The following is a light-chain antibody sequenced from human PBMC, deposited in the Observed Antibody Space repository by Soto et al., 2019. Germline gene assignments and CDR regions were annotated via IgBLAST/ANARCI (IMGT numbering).Light chain of an antibody. V-gene: IGLV2-14*03. CDR2: DVS. Sequence: QSALTQPASVSGAPGQSITISCTGTSSDIGGYNYVSWYQQLPGKVPKFIIYDVSNRPSGVSDRFSGSKSGNAASLTISRLQAEDEADYYCSSYTSTSALYVFGTGTKLTVL. J-gene: IGLJ1*01. CDR3: SSYTSTSALYV. CDR1: SSDIGGYNY.